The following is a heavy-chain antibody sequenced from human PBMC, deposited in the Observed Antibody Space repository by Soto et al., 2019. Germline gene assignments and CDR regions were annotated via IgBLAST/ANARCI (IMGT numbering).Heavy chain of an antibody. CDR1: GGTFSSYA. CDR2: IIPIFGTA. V-gene: IGHV1-69*01. Sequence: QVQLVQSGAEVKKPGSSVKVSCKASGGTFSSYAISWVRQAPGQGLEWMGGIIPIFGTANYAQKFQGGVTSTADESTSTAFMELSSLISEDKAVYYCSRGGQGAFDIWGQGTMVTVSS. CDR3: SRGGQGAFDI. D-gene: IGHD3-16*01. J-gene: IGHJ3*02.